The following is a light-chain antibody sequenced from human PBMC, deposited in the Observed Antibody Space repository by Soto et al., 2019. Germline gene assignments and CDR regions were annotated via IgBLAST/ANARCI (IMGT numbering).Light chain of an antibody. J-gene: IGLJ2*01. V-gene: IGLV2-8*01. CDR1: SSDVGASNY. CDR2: EVN. CDR3: SSLAGTKNMV. Sequence: QSVLTQPPSASGSPGQSVTISCTGTSSDVGASNYVSWYQQHPGKAPKLMISEVNKRPSGVPDRFSGSKPGNTASLTVSGLQAEDEADYYCSSLAGTKNMVFGGGTQLTVL.